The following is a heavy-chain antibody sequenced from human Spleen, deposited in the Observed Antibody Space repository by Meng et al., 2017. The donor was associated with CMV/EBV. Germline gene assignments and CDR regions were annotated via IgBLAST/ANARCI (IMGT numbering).Heavy chain of an antibody. CDR2: IWYDGTNK. J-gene: IGHJ2*01. D-gene: IGHD6-13*01. Sequence: SGITFSSYGMHWVRQAPGKGLEWVAVIWYDGTNKYYVDSVKGRFTISRDNSRNTLYLQMDSLRAEDTALYYCARWAIANSPGAWYFDLWGRGTLVTVSS. V-gene: IGHV3-33*01. CDR1: GITFSSYG. CDR3: ARWAIANSPGAWYFDL.